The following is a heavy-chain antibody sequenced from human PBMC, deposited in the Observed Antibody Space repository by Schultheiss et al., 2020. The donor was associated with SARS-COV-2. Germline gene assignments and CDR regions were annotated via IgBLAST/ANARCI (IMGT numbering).Heavy chain of an antibody. CDR1: GGSISSGDYY. Sequence: SETLSLTCTVSGGSISSGDYYWSWIRQPPGKGLEWIGYIYYSGSTNYNPSLKSRVTISVDTSKNQFSLKLSSVTAADTAVYYCARDRPGIAVAGTIRYSGSYYDYWGQGTLVTVSS. J-gene: IGHJ4*02. D-gene: IGHD6-19*01. CDR3: ARDRPGIAVAGTIRYSGSYYDY. V-gene: IGHV4-61*08. CDR2: IYYSGST.